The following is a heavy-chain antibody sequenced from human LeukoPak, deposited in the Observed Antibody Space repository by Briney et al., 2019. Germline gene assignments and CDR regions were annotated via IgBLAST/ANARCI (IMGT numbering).Heavy chain of an antibody. J-gene: IGHJ4*02. CDR2: INSDGSST. CDR1: GFTYSSYW. D-gene: IGHD3-10*01. V-gene: IGHV3-74*01. CDR3: VRDRGPEACFDF. Sequence: GGSLRLSCAASGFTYSSYWMHWVRQAPGKGLVWVSRINSDGSSTSYADSVKGRFTISRDNAKNTLYLQMNSLSAEDTAVYYCVRDRGPEACFDFWGQGALVTVSS.